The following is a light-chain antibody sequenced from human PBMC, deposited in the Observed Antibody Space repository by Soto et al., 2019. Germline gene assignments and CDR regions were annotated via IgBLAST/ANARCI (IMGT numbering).Light chain of an antibody. V-gene: IGLV2-14*02. CDR3: SSYTSTSTLV. CDR2: DVT. CDR1: SSDVGSYNL. Sequence: QSVLTQPASVSGSPGQSITISCTGTSSDVGSYNLVSWYQQYPGKAPKLMLYDVTNRPSGVSNRFSGSKSGNTASLTISGLQADDAADYYCSSYTSTSTLVFGGGTKVTVL. J-gene: IGLJ3*02.